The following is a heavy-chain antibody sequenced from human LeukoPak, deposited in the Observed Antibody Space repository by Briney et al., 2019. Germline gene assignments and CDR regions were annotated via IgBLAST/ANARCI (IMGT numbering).Heavy chain of an antibody. CDR2: ISAYNGNK. J-gene: IGHJ3*02. CDR1: GYTFTSYG. V-gene: IGHV1-18*01. D-gene: IGHD5-12*01. Sequence: ASVKVSCKASGYTFTSYGISWVRQAPGQGLEWMGWISAYNGNKNYAQKLQGRVTMTTDTSTSTAYMELRSLRSDDTAVYYCASTKDIVATYDAFDIWGQGTMVTVSS. CDR3: ASTKDIVATYDAFDI.